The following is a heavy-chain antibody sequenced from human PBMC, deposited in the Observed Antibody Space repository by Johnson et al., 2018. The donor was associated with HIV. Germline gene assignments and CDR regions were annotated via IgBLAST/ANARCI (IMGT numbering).Heavy chain of an antibody. Sequence: VHLVESGGGLIQPGGSLRLSCVVSGFTVSSNYMSWVRQAPGKGLEWVSVIYSGGNTYYADSVKGRFTISRDNSRNTLYLQMNSLRVEDTAVYYCARSIIAREAFDVWGQGTMVTVSS. CDR3: ARSIIAREAFDV. CDR1: GFTVSSNY. V-gene: IGHV3-66*03. D-gene: IGHD2-21*01. CDR2: IYSGGNT. J-gene: IGHJ3*01.